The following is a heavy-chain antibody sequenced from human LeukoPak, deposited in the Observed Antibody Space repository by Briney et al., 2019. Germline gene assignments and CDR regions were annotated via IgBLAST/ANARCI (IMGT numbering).Heavy chain of an antibody. J-gene: IGHJ6*03. V-gene: IGHV1-69*02. CDR2: IIPILGIA. CDR1: GGTFSSYT. CDR3: ARGLAVEMATMNYYYYMDV. Sequence: SVKVSCKASGGTFSSYTISWVRQAPGQGLEWMGRIIPILGIANYAQKFQGRLTITADKSTSTAYMELSSLRSEDTAVYYCARGLAVEMATMNYYYYMDVWGKGTTVTVSS. D-gene: IGHD5-24*01.